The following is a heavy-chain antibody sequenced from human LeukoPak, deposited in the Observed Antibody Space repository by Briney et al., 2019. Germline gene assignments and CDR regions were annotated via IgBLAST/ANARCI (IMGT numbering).Heavy chain of an antibody. CDR2: ISSSSSTI. D-gene: IGHD2-15*01. J-gene: IGHJ3*02. V-gene: IGHV3-48*01. Sequence: GGSLRLSCAASGFTFSSYSMNWVRQAPGKGLEWVSYISSSSSTIYYADSVKGRFTISRDNAKNSLHLQMNSLRAEDTAVYYCARWYSGGGDAFDIWGQGTMVTVSS. CDR1: GFTFSSYS. CDR3: ARWYSGGGDAFDI.